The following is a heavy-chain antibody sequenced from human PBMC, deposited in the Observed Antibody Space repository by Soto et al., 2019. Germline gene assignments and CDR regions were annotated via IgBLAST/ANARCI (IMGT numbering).Heavy chain of an antibody. J-gene: IGHJ3*02. CDR1: GASISSGTFY. D-gene: IGHD6-13*01. CDR3: ARARQLVRPLVVYAFDI. V-gene: IGHV4-39*07. CDR2: IYYDGST. Sequence: NPSETLSLTCTVSGASISSGTFYWGWIRQPPGKGLESIANIYYDGSTNYNPSLKSRVTISVDTSKNQFSLKLSSVTAADTAVYYCARARQLVRPLVVYAFDIWGQGTMVTVSS.